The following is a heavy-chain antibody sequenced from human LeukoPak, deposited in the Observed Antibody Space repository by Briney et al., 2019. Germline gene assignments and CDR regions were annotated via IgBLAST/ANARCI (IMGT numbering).Heavy chain of an antibody. J-gene: IGHJ4*02. D-gene: IGHD3-3*01. CDR3: VKEGRDTTFGVLVPFDY. CDR2: ISYDGSKK. V-gene: IGHV3-30*18. CDR1: GFISSHYG. Sequence: PGRSLRLSCEASGFISSHYGMHWVRQAPGKGLEWVAVISYDGSKKYYADSVEGRFTISGDNSKNTVYLQMNSLRAEDTAVYYCVKEGRDTTFGVLVPFDYWGQGALVIVSS.